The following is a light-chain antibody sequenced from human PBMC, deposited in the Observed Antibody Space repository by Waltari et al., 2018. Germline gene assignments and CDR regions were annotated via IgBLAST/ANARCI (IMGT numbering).Light chain of an antibody. V-gene: IGKV1-39*01. J-gene: IGKJ4*01. Sequence: DIQMTQSPSSLSASVGDRVTITCRASQSINNNLNWYQQKLGTAPKLLIYAASSLQRGVPSRFSGSGSGTAFTLTICGLQPEDFATYYCQPSFTTPLTFGGGARVDI. CDR2: AAS. CDR1: QSINNN. CDR3: QPSFTTPLT.